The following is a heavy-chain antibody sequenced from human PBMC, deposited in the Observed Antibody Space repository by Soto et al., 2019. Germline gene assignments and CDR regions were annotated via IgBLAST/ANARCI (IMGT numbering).Heavy chain of an antibody. V-gene: IGHV3-21*02. Sequence: EVQLVESGGGLVKPGGSLRLSCAASGFTFSSYSMNWVRQAPGKGLEWVSSITGSSSYIYYADSVKGRFTISRDNAKNPLSLQMNSLRAEDTAVYYCARDVYYYDSSAYWAYWGQGTLVTVSS. CDR1: GFTFSSYS. J-gene: IGHJ4*02. CDR3: ARDVYYYDSSAYWAY. CDR2: ITGSSSYI. D-gene: IGHD3-22*01.